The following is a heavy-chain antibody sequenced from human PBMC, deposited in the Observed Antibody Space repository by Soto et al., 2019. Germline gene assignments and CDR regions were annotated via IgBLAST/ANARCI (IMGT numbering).Heavy chain of an antibody. CDR1: GGSFSGYY. V-gene: IGHV4-34*01. J-gene: IGHJ4*02. CDR3: ARTYSSSWSPFDY. Sequence: QVQLQQWGAGLLKPSETLSLTCVVYGGSFSGYYWSWIRQPPGKGLEWIGEINQSGSTNYNPSLTSRVTISVDTSKHQFSLRLSSVTAADTAVYYCARTYSSSWSPFDYWGQGTLVTVSS. D-gene: IGHD6-13*01. CDR2: INQSGST.